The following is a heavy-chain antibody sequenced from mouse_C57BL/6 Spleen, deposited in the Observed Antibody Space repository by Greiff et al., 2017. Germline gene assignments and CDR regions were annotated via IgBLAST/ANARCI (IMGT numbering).Heavy chain of an antibody. CDR1: GYTFTSYW. V-gene: IGHV1-52*01. D-gene: IGHD2-5*01. CDR2: IDPSDSET. J-gene: IGHJ1*03. CDR3: ARDYSNFHWYFDV. Sequence: QVQLQQPGAELVRPGSSVKLSCTASGYTFTSYWMHWVKQRPIQGLEWIGNIDPSDSETHYNQKFKDKATLTVDKSSSTAYMQLSSLTSEDSAVYYCARDYSNFHWYFDVWGTGTTVTVA.